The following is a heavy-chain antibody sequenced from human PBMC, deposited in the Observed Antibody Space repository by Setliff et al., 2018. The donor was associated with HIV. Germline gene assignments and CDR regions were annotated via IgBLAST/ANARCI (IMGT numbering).Heavy chain of an antibody. CDR1: SDFVSGDDFY. CDR3: ARLGALLTIFGDHLRAFDI. Sequence: PSETLSLTCTVSSDFVSGDDFYWSWIRQAPGRGLEWIGYVYYNGITHYNPSLKSRVTMSVDTSKNQFSLNLTSVTAADTAIYYCARLGALLTIFGDHLRAFDIWGQGTLVTVSS. CDR2: VYYNGIT. D-gene: IGHD3-3*01. V-gene: IGHV4-30-4*01. J-gene: IGHJ3*02.